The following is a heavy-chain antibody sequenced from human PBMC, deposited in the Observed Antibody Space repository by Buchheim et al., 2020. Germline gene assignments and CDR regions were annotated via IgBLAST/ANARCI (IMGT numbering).Heavy chain of an antibody. CDR1: GFTFSSYS. V-gene: IGHV3-48*04. D-gene: IGHD3-16*01. Sequence: EVQLVESGGGLVQPGGSLRLSCAASGFTFSSYSMNWVRQAPGKGLEWVSHISSSSSTIHYGDSVKGRFTISRDNAKNSLYLRMNSLRAEDTAVYYCAAPSYEYVWGSYYHYWGQGAL. CDR2: ISSSSSTI. CDR3: AAPSYEYVWGSYYHY. J-gene: IGHJ4*02.